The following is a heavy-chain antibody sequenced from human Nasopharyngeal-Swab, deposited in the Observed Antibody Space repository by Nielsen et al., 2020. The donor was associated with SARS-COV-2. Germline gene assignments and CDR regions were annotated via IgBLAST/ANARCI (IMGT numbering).Heavy chain of an antibody. J-gene: IGHJ6*02. D-gene: IGHD2-15*01. CDR3: ARDPYCSGGSCYEGTRGVYYYGMDV. V-gene: IGHV1-3*01. Sequence: ASVKVSCKASGYTFTSYAMHWVRQAPGQRLEWMGWINAGNGNTKYSQKFQGRVTITADKSTSTAYMELSSLRSEDTAVYYCARDPYCSGGSCYEGTRGVYYYGMDVWGQGTTVTVSS. CDR1: GYTFTSYA. CDR2: INAGNGNT.